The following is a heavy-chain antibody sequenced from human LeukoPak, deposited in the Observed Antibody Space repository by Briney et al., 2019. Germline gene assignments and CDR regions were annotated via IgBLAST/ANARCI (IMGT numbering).Heavy chain of an antibody. Sequence: GASVKVSCKASGYTFTSYDINWVRQATGQGLEWMGWMNPNSGNTGYAQKFQGRVTMTRNTSISTAYMELSSLRAEDTAVYYCASGTSECNGGSCYSGGWFDLWGQGTLVTVSS. CDR1: GYTFTSYD. D-gene: IGHD2-15*01. V-gene: IGHV1-8*01. CDR2: MNPNSGNT. CDR3: ASGTSECNGGSCYSGGWFDL. J-gene: IGHJ5*02.